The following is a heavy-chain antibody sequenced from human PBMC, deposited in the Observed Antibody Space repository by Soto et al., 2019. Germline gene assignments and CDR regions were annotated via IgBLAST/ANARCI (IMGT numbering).Heavy chain of an antibody. CDR2: MDPNGGAT. CDR3: ARESGGATATLDYYYFYMDV. J-gene: IGHJ6*03. V-gene: IGHV1-8*01. CDR1: GYTFTSYD. Sequence: GASVKVSCKASGYTFTSYDINWVRQATGQGLEWMGWMDPNGGATGYAQKFQGRVTVTRNTSISTVYMELSSLRSDDTALYYCARESGGATATLDYYYFYMDVWGKGTTVTVS. D-gene: IGHD5-12*01.